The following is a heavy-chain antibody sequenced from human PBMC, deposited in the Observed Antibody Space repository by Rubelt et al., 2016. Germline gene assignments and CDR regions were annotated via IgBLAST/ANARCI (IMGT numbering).Heavy chain of an antibody. J-gene: IGHJ5*01. CDR3: ARQPAEGWFDS. Sequence: EVQLVQSGAEVKKPGESLMISCQTSGYRFTRSTIGWVRQMPGEGLEWMGVIHPGDSIIRYNPSFQGQVTISADKSTSTAYRQWSSLKASDTATYFCARQPAEGWFDSWGQGTLVTVSS. V-gene: IGHV5-51*01. CDR1: GYRFTRST. CDR2: IHPGDSII. D-gene: IGHD2-2*01.